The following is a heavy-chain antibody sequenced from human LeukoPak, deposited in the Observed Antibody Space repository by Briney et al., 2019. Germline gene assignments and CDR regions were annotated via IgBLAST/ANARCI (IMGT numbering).Heavy chain of an antibody. CDR3: TRVNTWSFDS. Sequence: SGTLSLTCTVSGGSISSFYWSWIRQPPEKGLERIGYISYSGSAYYNPSLKSRVTISLATSKNQFSLRLSSVTAADTAVYYCTRVNTWSFDSWGQGTLVTVSS. CDR2: ISYSGSA. V-gene: IGHV4-59*01. CDR1: GGSISSFY. D-gene: IGHD2-8*02. J-gene: IGHJ4*02.